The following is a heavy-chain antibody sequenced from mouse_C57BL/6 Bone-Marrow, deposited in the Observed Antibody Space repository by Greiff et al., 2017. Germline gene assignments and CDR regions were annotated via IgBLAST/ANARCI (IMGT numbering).Heavy chain of an antibody. Sequence: EVQLQQSGPELVKPGASVKISCKASGYTFTDYYMNWVKQSHGKSLEWIGDINPNNGGTSYNQKFKGKATLTVDKSSSTAYMELRSLTSEDSAVYYCASRGGYYDYVPFAYWGQGTLVTVSA. J-gene: IGHJ3*01. V-gene: IGHV1-26*01. CDR1: GYTFTDYY. CDR2: INPNNGGT. CDR3: ASRGGYYDYVPFAY. D-gene: IGHD2-4*01.